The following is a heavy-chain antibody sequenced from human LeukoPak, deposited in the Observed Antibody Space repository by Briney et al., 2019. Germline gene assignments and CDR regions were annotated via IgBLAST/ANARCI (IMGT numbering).Heavy chain of an antibody. CDR3: ARDLAADKGFDY. J-gene: IGHJ4*02. D-gene: IGHD6-13*01. CDR1: GGTFSSYA. Sequence: SVKVSCKASGGTFSSYAISWVRQAPGQGLEWMGRIIPIFGIANYAQKFQGRVTITADKSTSTAYMELSSLRSEDTAVYYCARDLAADKGFDYWGQGTLVTVSS. V-gene: IGHV1-69*04. CDR2: IIPIFGIA.